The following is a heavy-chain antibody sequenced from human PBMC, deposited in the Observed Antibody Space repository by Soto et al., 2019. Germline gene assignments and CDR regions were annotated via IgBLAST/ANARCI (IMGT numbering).Heavy chain of an antibody. V-gene: IGHV1-46*01. CDR3: ARDERGGGYSYAQNSYFAY. Sequence: ASVKVSCKASGYTFTSYYMHWVRQAPGQGLEWMGIINPSGGSTSYAQKFQGRVTMTRDTSTSTVYMELSSLRSEDTAVYYCARDERGGGYSYAQNSYFAYWGQGTLVTVSS. D-gene: IGHD5-18*01. CDR1: GYTFTSYY. J-gene: IGHJ4*02. CDR2: INPSGGST.